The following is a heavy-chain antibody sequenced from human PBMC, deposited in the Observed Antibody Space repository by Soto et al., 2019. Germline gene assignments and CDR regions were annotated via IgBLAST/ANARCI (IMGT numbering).Heavy chain of an antibody. V-gene: IGHV3-74*01. CDR1: GFTFSSHW. J-gene: IGHJ6*02. CDR2: IKTDGSTI. Sequence: EVQLVESGGGLVQPGGSLRLSCAASGFTFSSHWMHWIRQAPGKGLVWVSRIKTDGSTINYGDSVKGRFSISRDNAKNTVYLQMNSLRAEGTAVYYCARGVRNYYALDVWGRGTMVTVSS. CDR3: ARGVRNYYALDV.